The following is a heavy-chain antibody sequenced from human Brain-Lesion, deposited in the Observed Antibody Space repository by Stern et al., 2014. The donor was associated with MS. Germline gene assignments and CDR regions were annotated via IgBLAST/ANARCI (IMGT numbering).Heavy chain of an antibody. CDR1: GFTFSNYW. D-gene: IGHD3-10*01. Sequence: EVQLVESGGGLVQPGGSLRLSCAASGFTFSNYWMHWVRQAPGKGLVWVSRVNNDGRRTSYADSMKGRFTMSRDNAKNTLYLQMNSLRVEDTAIYYCARGERWFDSWGQGTLVTVSS. V-gene: IGHV3-74*02. J-gene: IGHJ5*01. CDR3: ARGERWFDS. CDR2: VNNDGRRT.